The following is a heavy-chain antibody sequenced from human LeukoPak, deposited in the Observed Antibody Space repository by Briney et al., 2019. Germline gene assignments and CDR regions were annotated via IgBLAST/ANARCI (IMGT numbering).Heavy chain of an antibody. V-gene: IGHV1-2*02. CDR3: ARTLGVTTSYYYYMDV. D-gene: IGHD4-11*01. J-gene: IGHJ6*03. CDR1: GYTFTGYY. CDR2: INPNSGGT. Sequence: ASVKVSCKASGYTFTGYYMHWVRQAPGQGREWMGWINPNSGGTNYAQKFQGRVTMTRDTSISTAYMELSRLRSDDTAVYYCARTLGVTTSYYYYMDVWGKGTTVTVSS.